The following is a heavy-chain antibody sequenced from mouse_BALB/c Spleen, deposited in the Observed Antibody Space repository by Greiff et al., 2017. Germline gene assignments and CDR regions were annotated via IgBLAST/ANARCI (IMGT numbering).Heavy chain of an antibody. Sequence: EVKLVESGGGLVQPGGSRKLSCAASGFTFSSFGMHWVRQAPEKGLEWVAYISSGSSTIYYADTVKGRFTISRDNPKNTLFLQMTSLRSEDTAMYYCARDYRYDGHYFDYWGQGTTLTVSS. CDR1: GFTFSSFG. J-gene: IGHJ2*01. CDR2: ISSGSSTI. CDR3: ARDYRYDGHYFDY. V-gene: IGHV5-17*02. D-gene: IGHD2-14*01.